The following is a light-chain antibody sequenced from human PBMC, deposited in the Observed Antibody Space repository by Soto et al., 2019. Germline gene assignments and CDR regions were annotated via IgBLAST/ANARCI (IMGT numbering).Light chain of an antibody. Sequence: EIVLTQSPATLSLSPGERATLSCRASQSVSSYLAWYQQKPGQAPRLLIYDTPKRATGIPARFSGSGSGTDFNLTISSLEPEDFAVYYCQQRTNWPRSFTFGPGTKVDIK. J-gene: IGKJ3*01. CDR3: QQRTNWPRSFT. CDR2: DTP. CDR1: QSVSSY. V-gene: IGKV3-11*01.